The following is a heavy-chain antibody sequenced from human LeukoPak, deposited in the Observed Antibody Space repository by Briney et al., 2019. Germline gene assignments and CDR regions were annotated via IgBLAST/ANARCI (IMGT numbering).Heavy chain of an antibody. CDR1: GGTFSSYA. CDR3: TAQQLVSLWFDP. CDR2: IIPIFGTA. Sequence: ASVKVSCKASGGTFSSYAISWVRQAPGQGLEWMGGIIPIFGTANYAQKFQGRVTITADKSTSTAYMELSSLRSEDTAVYYCTAQQLVSLWFDPWGQGTLVTVSS. J-gene: IGHJ5*02. D-gene: IGHD6-6*01. V-gene: IGHV1-69*06.